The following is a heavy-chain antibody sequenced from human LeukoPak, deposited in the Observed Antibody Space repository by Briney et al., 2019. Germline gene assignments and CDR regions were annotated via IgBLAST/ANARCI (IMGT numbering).Heavy chain of an antibody. CDR3: ARDWDSSSWYERERYFQH. Sequence: GGSLRLSCAASGFTFSSYNMNWVRQAPGKGLEWVSSISSSSSFIYYADSVKGRFTISRDNAKNSLYLQMNSLRAEDTAVYYCARDWDSSSWYERERYFQHWGQGTLVTVSS. V-gene: IGHV3-21*01. J-gene: IGHJ1*01. CDR2: ISSSSSFI. CDR1: GFTFSSYN. D-gene: IGHD6-13*01.